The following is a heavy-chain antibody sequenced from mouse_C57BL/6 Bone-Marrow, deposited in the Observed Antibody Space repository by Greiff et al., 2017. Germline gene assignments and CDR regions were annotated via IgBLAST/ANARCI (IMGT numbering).Heavy chain of an antibody. CDR2: IYPRSGNT. J-gene: IGHJ3*01. D-gene: IGHD3-2*02. CDR1: GYTFTSYG. CDR3: ARGGSWFAY. Sequence: VQLQESGAELVRPGASVKLSCKASGYTFTSYGISWVKQRPGQGLEWIGEIYPRSGNTYYNEKFKGKATLTADKSSSTAYMHLRSLPSEDSAVYFCARGGSWFAYWGQGTLVTVSA. V-gene: IGHV1-81*01.